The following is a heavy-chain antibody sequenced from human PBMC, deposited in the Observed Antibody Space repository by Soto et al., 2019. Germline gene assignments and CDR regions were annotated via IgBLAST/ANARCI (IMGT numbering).Heavy chain of an antibody. CDR1: GGSISSGGYY. CDR3: ARGDYDSSGYYTYAFDI. Sequence: SETLSLTCTVSGGSISSGGYYWSWIRQHPGKGLEWSGYIYYSGSTYYNPSLKSRVTISVDTSKNQFSLKLSSVTAADTAVYYCARGDYDSSGYYTYAFDIWGQGTMVTVSS. V-gene: IGHV4-31*03. CDR2: IYYSGST. J-gene: IGHJ3*02. D-gene: IGHD3-22*01.